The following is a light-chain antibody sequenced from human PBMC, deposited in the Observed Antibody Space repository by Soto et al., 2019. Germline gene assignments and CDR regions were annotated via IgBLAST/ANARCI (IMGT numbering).Light chain of an antibody. J-gene: IGKJ2*01. V-gene: IGKV1-5*01. CDR1: QSISSW. CDR2: DAS. Sequence: DIQMTPSPSTLSASVGERVTITCRASQSISSWLAWYQQKPGKAPKVLIYDASSLESGVPSRFSGRGSETEFTLTISSLQPDDFATYYCQQYNSPYTFGQGTKLEIK. CDR3: QQYNSPYT.